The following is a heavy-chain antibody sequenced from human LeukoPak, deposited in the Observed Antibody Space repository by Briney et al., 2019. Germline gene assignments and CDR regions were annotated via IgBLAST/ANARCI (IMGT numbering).Heavy chain of an antibody. V-gene: IGHV1-2*02. CDR1: GYTFTGYY. J-gene: IGHJ6*03. CDR2: INPNSGGT. CDR3: ARDPSSSYYYYYYMDV. Sequence: GASVKVSCKASGYTFTGYYMHWVRQAPGQGLEWMGWINPNSGGTNYAQKFQGRVTMTRDTSISTAYMELSRLRSDDTAVYYCARDPSSSYYYYYYMDVWGKGTTVTVSS. D-gene: IGHD2-2*01.